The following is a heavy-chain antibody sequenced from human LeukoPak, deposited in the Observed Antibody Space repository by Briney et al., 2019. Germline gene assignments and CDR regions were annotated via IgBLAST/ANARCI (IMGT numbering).Heavy chain of an antibody. CDR3: GIAAAGTRNYFDY. J-gene: IGHJ4*02. CDR1: GFTFSSYA. V-gene: IGHV3-23*01. CDR2: ISGSGGST. Sequence: GESLKISCAASGFTFSSYAMSWVRQAPGKGLEWVSAISGSGGSTYYADSVKGRFTISRDNSKNTLYLQMNRLRAEDTAVYYCGIAAAGTRNYFDYWGQGTLVTVSS. D-gene: IGHD6-13*01.